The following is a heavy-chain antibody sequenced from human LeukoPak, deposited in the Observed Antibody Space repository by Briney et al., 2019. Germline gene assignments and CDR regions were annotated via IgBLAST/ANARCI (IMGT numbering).Heavy chain of an antibody. CDR1: GGSISSGGYS. CDR3: ARGSLVRGEPFDP. Sequence: PSETLSLTCAVSGGSISSGGYSWSWIRQPPGKGLEWIGYIYHSGSTYYNPSLKSRVTISVDRSKNQFSLKLSSATAADTAVYYRARGSLVRGEPFDPWGQGTLVTVSS. J-gene: IGHJ5*02. CDR2: IYHSGST. D-gene: IGHD3-10*01. V-gene: IGHV4-30-2*01.